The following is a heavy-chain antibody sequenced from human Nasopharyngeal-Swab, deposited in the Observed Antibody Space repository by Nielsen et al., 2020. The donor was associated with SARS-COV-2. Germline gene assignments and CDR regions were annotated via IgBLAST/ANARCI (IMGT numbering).Heavy chain of an antibody. CDR2: ISSSSSTI. CDR3: ARAGLRCPQYCYYGMDA. V-gene: IGHV3-48*04. D-gene: IGHD4-17*01. CDR1: GFTFSSYS. J-gene: IGHJ6*02. Sequence: GGSLRLSCAASGFTFSSYSMNWVRQAPGKGLEWVSYISSSSSTIYYADSVKGRFTISRDNAKNSLYLQMNSLRAEDTAVYYCARAGLRCPQYCYYGMDAWGQGTTVTVSS.